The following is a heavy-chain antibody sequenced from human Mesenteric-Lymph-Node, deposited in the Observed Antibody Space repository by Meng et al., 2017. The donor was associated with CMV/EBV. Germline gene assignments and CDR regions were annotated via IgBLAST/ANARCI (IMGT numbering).Heavy chain of an antibody. CDR1: GGSLSRYY. CDR3: APWTYSSSWYP. CDR2: ISDSGRV. D-gene: IGHD6-13*01. V-gene: IGHV4-59*12. J-gene: IGHJ5*02. Sequence: SETLSLTCTVSGGSLSRYYWSWIRQPPGKGLEWIGYISDSGRVNYNPSLKSRVTISVDTSKNQFSLKLSSVTAADTAVYYCAPWTYSSSWYPWGQGTLVTVSS.